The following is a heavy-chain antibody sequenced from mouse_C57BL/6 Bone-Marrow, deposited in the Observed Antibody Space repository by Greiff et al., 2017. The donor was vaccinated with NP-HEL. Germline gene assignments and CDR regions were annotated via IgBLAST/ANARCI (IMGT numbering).Heavy chain of an antibody. CDR2: INPSSGYT. Sequence: QVQLKESGAELARPGASVKMSCKASGYTFTSYTMHWVKQRPGQGLEWIGYINPSSGYTKYNQKFKDKATLTADKSSSTAYMQLSSLTSEDSAVYYCARDFRSSYEYYFDYWGQGTTLTVSS. CDR3: ARDFRSSYEYYFDY. V-gene: IGHV1-4*01. D-gene: IGHD1-1*01. CDR1: GYTFTSYT. J-gene: IGHJ2*01.